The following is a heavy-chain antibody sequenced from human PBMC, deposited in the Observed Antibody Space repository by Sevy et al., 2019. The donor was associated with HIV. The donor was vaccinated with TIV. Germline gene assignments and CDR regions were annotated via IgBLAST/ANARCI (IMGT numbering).Heavy chain of an antibody. CDR2: ISSSSSYI. J-gene: IGHJ6*02. CDR3: ALMEAARPLVSSGMDV. D-gene: IGHD6-6*01. V-gene: IGHV3-21*01. Sequence: GGSLRLSCAASGFTFSSYSMNWVRQAPGKGLEWVSSISSSSSYIYYADSVKGRFTISRDNAKNSLYLQMNSLRAEDTAVYYCALMEAARPLVSSGMDVWGQGTTVTVSS. CDR1: GFTFSSYS.